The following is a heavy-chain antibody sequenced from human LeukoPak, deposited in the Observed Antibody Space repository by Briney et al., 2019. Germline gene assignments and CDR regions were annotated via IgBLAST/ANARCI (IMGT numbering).Heavy chain of an antibody. V-gene: IGHV3-23*01. Sequence: PGGSLRLSCAASGFTFSSYAMSWVRQAPGKGLEWVSAISGSGGSTHYADSVKGRFTISRDNSKNTLYLQMNSLRAGDTAVYYCAKDSPRTVAGTFDYWGQGTLVTVSS. D-gene: IGHD6-19*01. CDR2: ISGSGGST. J-gene: IGHJ4*02. CDR1: GFTFSSYA. CDR3: AKDSPRTVAGTFDY.